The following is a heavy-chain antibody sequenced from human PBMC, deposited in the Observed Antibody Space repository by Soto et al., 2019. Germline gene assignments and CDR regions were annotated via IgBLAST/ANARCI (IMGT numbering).Heavy chain of an antibody. D-gene: IGHD2-8*01. CDR3: ARYNSYAIDY. J-gene: IGHJ4*02. Sequence: SETLSLTCTVSGTSISSYYWSWIRQPPGKGLERIANIHYSGTTNYNPSLASRVTLSVDTSKNQFSLKMTSVTAADRAMYFCARYNSYAIDYWGRGTLVTVSS. CDR1: GTSISSYY. CDR2: IHYSGTT. V-gene: IGHV4-59*01.